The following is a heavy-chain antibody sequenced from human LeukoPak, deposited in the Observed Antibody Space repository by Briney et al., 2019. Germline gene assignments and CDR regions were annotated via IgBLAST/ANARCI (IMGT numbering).Heavy chain of an antibody. Sequence: SETLSLTCTVSGGSIGSYYWGWIRQPPGKGLEWVGSIYYSGTTYYNPSLKSRVTISVDTSKNQFSLSLSSVTAADTAVYYCARPTAAAGSWFDPWGQGTLVTVSS. D-gene: IGHD6-13*01. J-gene: IGHJ5*02. V-gene: IGHV4-39*01. CDR1: GGSIGSYY. CDR3: ARPTAAAGSWFDP. CDR2: IYYSGTT.